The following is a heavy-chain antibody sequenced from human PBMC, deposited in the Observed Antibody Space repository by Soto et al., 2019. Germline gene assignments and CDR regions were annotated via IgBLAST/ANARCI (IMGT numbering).Heavy chain of an antibody. J-gene: IGHJ4*02. CDR1: GFTFSMYW. CDR2: INDDGSST. Sequence: VGSLRLSCAASGFTFSMYWMHWVRQVPGKGPEWVSRINDDGSSTNYADSVKGRFTISRDNAKNTLYLQMNDLRAEDTAVYYCTRGPRSTATSWGAFWGQGTLVTVSS. V-gene: IGHV3-74*01. D-gene: IGHD3-16*01. CDR3: TRGPRSTATSWGAF.